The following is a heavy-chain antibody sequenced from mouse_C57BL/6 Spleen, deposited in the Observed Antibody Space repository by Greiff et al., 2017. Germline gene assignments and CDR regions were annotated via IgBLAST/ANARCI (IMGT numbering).Heavy chain of an antibody. CDR1: GYTFTSCW. J-gene: IGHJ3*01. CDR2: IYPGSGST. V-gene: IGHV1-55*01. D-gene: IGHD1-1*01. Sequence: QVQLQQPGAELVKPGASVKMSCKASGYTFTSCWITWVKQRPGQGLEWIGDIYPGSGSTNYNEKFKSKATLTVDTSSSTAYMQLSSLTSEDSAVYYCARSYYGSSSAWFAYWGQGTLVTVSA. CDR3: ARSYYGSSSAWFAY.